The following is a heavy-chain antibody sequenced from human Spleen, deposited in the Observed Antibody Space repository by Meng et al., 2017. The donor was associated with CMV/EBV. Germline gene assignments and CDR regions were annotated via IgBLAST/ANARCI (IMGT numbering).Heavy chain of an antibody. CDR1: GFTFSPYS. D-gene: IGHD5-18*01. Sequence: GGSLRLSCEASGFTFSPYSMNWVRQAPGKGLEWVSSISSSSSYIHYADSVKGRFTISRDNAKNSLYLQMNSLRAEDTAVYYCARDPGDTIDYYYGMDVWGQGTTVTVSS. J-gene: IGHJ6*02. CDR2: ISSSSSYI. CDR3: ARDPGDTIDYYYGMDV. V-gene: IGHV3-21*01.